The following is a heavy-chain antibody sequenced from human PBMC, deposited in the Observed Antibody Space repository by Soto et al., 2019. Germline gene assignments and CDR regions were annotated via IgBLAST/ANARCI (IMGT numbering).Heavy chain of an antibody. CDR2: IYYSGST. CDR1: GGSISSYY. J-gene: IGHJ6*02. V-gene: IGHV4-59*01. D-gene: IGHD1-26*01. CDR3: ARLRDLGATRLLHYYYYGMDV. Sequence: SEALALICTVSGGSISSYYWSWIRQPPGKGLEWIGYIYYSGSTNYNPSLKSRVTISVDTSKNQFSLKLSSVTAADTAVYYCARLRDLGATRLLHYYYYGMDVWGQGTTVTVSS.